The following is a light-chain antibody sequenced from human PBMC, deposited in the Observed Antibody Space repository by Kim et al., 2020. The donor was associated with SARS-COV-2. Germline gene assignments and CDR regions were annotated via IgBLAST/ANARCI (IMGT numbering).Light chain of an antibody. CDR2: CAS. Sequence: ATINCKFSLSVVSSSNNQNDLGWYQQKPGQPPKLLIHCASTREAGVPDRFSGSGSGTDFTLTISSLQAEDVAVYYCQQYNSSPLSFGGGTQVEIK. CDR1: LSVVSSSNNQND. V-gene: IGKV4-1*01. J-gene: IGKJ4*01. CDR3: QQYNSSPLS.